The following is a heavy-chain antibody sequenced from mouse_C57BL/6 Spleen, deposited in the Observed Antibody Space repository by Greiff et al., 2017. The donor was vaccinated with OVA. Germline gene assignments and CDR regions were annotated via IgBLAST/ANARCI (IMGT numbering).Heavy chain of an antibody. J-gene: IGHJ4*01. CDR1: GYTFTDYE. CDR2: IDPETGGT. V-gene: IGHV1-15*01. CDR3: TRKRSGNYALYY. Sequence: QVQLKQSGAELVRPGASVTLSCKASGYTFTDYEMHWVKQTPVHGLEWIGAIDPETGGTAYNQTFKGKAILTADKPSSTAYMELRSLTSEDSAVYYCTRKRSGNYALYYWGQGTAVTVSS. D-gene: IGHD1-1*01.